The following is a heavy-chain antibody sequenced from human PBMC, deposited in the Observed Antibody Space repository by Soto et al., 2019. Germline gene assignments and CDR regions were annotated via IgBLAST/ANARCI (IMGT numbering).Heavy chain of an antibody. J-gene: IGHJ3*02. Sequence: SETLSLTCTVSGGSISSYYLSWIRQPPGKGLEWIGYIYYSGSTNYNPSLKSRVTISVDTSKNQFSLKLSSVTAADTAVYYCARERGGGYSGYDSTSAFDIWGQGTMVTVSS. D-gene: IGHD5-12*01. CDR2: IYYSGST. V-gene: IGHV4-59*01. CDR1: GGSISSYY. CDR3: ARERGGGYSGYDSTSAFDI.